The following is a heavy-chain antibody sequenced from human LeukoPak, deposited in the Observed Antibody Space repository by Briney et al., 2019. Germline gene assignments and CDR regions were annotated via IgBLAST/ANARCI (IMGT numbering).Heavy chain of an antibody. Sequence: SETLSLTCTVSGGSISSSSYYWGWIRQPPGKGLEWIGSIYYSGSTYYNPSLKSRVTISVDTSKNQFSLKLSSVTAADTAVYYCARGRYFDWLLGYDAFDIWGQGTMVTVSS. D-gene: IGHD3-9*01. J-gene: IGHJ3*02. CDR1: GGSISSSSYY. CDR3: ARGRYFDWLLGYDAFDI. V-gene: IGHV4-39*07. CDR2: IYYSGST.